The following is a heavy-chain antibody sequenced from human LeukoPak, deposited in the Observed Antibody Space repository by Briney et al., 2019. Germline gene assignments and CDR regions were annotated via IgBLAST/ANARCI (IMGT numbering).Heavy chain of an antibody. V-gene: IGHV4-59*01. CDR1: GGSISSYY. J-gene: IGHJ5*02. CDR2: IYYSGST. D-gene: IGHD4-17*01. CDR3: ARGATVTTSPFDP. Sequence: KPSETLSLTCTVSGGSISSYYWSWIRQPPGKGLEWIGYIYYSGSTNYNPSLKSRVTISVDTSKNQFSLKLSSVTAADTAVYYCARGATVTTSPFDPWGQGTLVTVSS.